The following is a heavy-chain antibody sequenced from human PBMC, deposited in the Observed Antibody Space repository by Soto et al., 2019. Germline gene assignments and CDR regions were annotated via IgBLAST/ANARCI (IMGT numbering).Heavy chain of an antibody. J-gene: IGHJ6*02. Sequence: ASVHVSCNASGYTFTGYDMHCMRQGPRQGLEWKGYCNSNRGGKNYAQKMQHRVTMTRDTYISAAHMERSRLRSDETSVYYCARTMVRGVIIMDYYGMDVWGQGTTVTVSS. CDR2: CNSNRGGK. CDR3: ARTMVRGVIIMDYYGMDV. V-gene: IGHV1-2*02. D-gene: IGHD3-10*01. CDR1: GYTFTGYD.